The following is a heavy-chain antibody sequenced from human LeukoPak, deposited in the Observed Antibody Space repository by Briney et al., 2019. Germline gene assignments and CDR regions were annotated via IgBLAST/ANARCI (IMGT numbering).Heavy chain of an antibody. CDR3: ASRSRHSYYYGLDV. V-gene: IGHV1-2*06. J-gene: IGHJ6*02. CDR1: EYTFTASY. CDR2: INPNSGDT. Sequence: ASVKVSCKASEYTFTASYIHWVRQASGQGLEWMGRINPNSGDTNYAQKFQGRVTMTRDTSVSTAHMELRRLRSDDTAVYYCASRSRHSYYYGLDVWGQGTTVTVSS.